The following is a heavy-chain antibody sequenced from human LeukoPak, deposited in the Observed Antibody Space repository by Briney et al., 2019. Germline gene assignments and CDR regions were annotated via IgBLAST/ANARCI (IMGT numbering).Heavy chain of an antibody. CDR3: ARDRATKARIGGMDV. V-gene: IGHV3-21*06. Sequence: GGSLRLSCVGSTFIFGSYSMNWVRQAPGKGLEWVSYISETSSHRYYADSVKGRFTISRDNAQNSLYLRMNSLSAEDTGIYYCARDRATKARIGGMDVWGQGTTVIVSS. CDR2: ISETSSHR. D-gene: IGHD5-24*01. J-gene: IGHJ6*02. CDR1: TFIFGSYS.